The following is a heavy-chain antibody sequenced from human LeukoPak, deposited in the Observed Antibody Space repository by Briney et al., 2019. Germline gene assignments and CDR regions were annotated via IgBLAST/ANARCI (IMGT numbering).Heavy chain of an antibody. D-gene: IGHD3-16*01. CDR2: IYHSGLT. J-gene: IGHJ4*02. CDR1: GGYISITNW. Sequence: SGTLSLTCAVSGGYISITNWWSWVRHPPGKGLECIWEIYHSGLTHYNPSLKSRVTISEDKSKNQFSLRLNSVTAAHTAMYYCARLQVGESGSYGDYWGQGTLVTVSS. CDR3: ARLQVGESGSYGDY. V-gene: IGHV4-4*02.